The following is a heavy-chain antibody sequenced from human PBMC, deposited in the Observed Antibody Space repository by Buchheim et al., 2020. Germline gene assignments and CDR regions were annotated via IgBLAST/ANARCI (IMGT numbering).Heavy chain of an antibody. D-gene: IGHD2-2*01. CDR1: GFTFSSYA. J-gene: IGHJ6*02. CDR3: AGYYAVVPAAIYQTGGMDV. CDR2: ISGSGGST. Sequence: EVQLLESGGGLVQPGGSLRLSCAASGFTFSSYAMSWVRQAPGKGLEWVSAISGSGGSTYYADSVKGRFTISRDNSKNTLYLQMNSLRAEDTAVYYCAGYYAVVPAAIYQTGGMDVWGQGTT. V-gene: IGHV3-23*01.